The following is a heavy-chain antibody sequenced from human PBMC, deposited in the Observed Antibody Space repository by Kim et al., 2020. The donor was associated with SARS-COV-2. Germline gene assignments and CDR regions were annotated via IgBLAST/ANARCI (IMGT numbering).Heavy chain of an antibody. Sequence: SETLSLTCTVSGGSISSYYWSWIRQPAGKGLEWIGRIYTSGSTNYNPSLKSRVTMSVDTSKNQYSLQLSSVTAADTAVYYCARDGGFCSGGSCYSVGWFDPWGQGALVTVSS. J-gene: IGHJ5*02. V-gene: IGHV4-4*07. CDR2: IYTSGST. CDR1: GGSISSYY. CDR3: ARDGGFCSGGSCYSVGWFDP. D-gene: IGHD2-15*01.